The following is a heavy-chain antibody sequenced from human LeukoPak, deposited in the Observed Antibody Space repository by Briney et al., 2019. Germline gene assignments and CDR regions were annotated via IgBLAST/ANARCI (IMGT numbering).Heavy chain of an antibody. Sequence: GGSLRLSCAASGFTFDDYTMHWVRQAPGKGLEWVSLISWDGGSTYYADSVKGRFTISRDNSKNSLYLQMNSLRTEDTALYYCAKGGSGSQYYFGYWGQGTLVTVSS. CDR1: GFTFDDYT. V-gene: IGHV3-43*01. J-gene: IGHJ4*02. CDR2: ISWDGGST. CDR3: AKGGSGSQYYFGY. D-gene: IGHD3-3*01.